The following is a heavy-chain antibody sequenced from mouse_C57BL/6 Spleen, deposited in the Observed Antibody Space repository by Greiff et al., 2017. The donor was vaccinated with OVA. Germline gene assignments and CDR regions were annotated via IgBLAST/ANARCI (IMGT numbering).Heavy chain of an antibody. CDR2: IDPNCGGT. J-gene: IGHJ2*01. CDR3: VRSPYDGYYALFDY. Sequence: QVQLQQPGAELVQPGASVQLSCKASGYTFTSYWMHWVKLRPGRGLERIGRIDPNCGGTKYNEKFKSKATLTVDKPSSTAYMQLSSLTSDDSAVYYCVRSPYDGYYALFDYWGQGTTLTVSS. CDR1: GYTFTSYW. D-gene: IGHD2-3*01. V-gene: IGHV1-72*01.